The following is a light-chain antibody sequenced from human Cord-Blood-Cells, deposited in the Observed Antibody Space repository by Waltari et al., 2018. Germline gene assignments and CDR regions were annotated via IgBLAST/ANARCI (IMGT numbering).Light chain of an antibody. J-gene: IGLJ2*01. CDR1: SSDVGSYNL. V-gene: IGLV2-23*01. CDR3: CSYAGSSTYVV. Sequence: QSALTQPASVSGSPGQSITISCTGTSSDVGSYNLVSCYQQHPGKGPKLMIYEGSKRPSGVSNRFSGSKSGNTASLTIAGLQAEDEADYYCCSYAGSSTYVVFGGGTKLTVL. CDR2: EGS.